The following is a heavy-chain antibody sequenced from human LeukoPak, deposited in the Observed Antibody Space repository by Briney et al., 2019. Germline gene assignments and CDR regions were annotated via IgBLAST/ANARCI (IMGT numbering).Heavy chain of an antibody. J-gene: IGHJ3*02. CDR2: IRYDGNNK. Sequence: GGSLRLSCAASGFTITNFGMNWVRQAPGKGLEWVAFIRYDGNNKYYADSVKGRFTISRDTSKNALYLQMNSLRAEDTAVYYCARDRLEWELLDAFDIWGQGTMVTVSS. D-gene: IGHD1-26*01. CDR1: GFTITNFG. CDR3: ARDRLEWELLDAFDI. V-gene: IGHV3-30*02.